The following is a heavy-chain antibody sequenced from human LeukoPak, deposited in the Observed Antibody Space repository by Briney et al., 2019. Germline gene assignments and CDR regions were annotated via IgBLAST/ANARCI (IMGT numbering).Heavy chain of an antibody. CDR1: GYSFNRYW. CDR3: ARHLHWYGSGSYYADY. CDR2: FYPRDSDH. V-gene: IGHV5-51*01. J-gene: IGHJ4*02. D-gene: IGHD3-10*01. Sequence: GGSLKISLNGSGYSFNRYWLDLVRPVPGEGPGWVWIFYPRDSDHLQSPPLQGQVPISAHKSISTAYLPWSCLQAPDTPMYYCARHLHWYGSGSYYADYWGEGTLVTVSS.